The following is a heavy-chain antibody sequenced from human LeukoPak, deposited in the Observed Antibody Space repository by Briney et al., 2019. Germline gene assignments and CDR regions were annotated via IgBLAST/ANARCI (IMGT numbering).Heavy chain of an antibody. CDR1: GFSFSDSA. J-gene: IGHJ3*02. CDR2: IKEGGSEK. V-gene: IGHV3-7*04. Sequence: GGSLTLSCAASGFSFSDSAMDWVRQAPGKGLEWVANIKEGGSEKHYVDSVRGRFTLSRNNTKNSLYLQMNSLRAEDTAVYYCARDRLGGDDAFDIWGQGTMVTVSS. CDR3: ARDRLGGDDAFDI. D-gene: IGHD2-21*02.